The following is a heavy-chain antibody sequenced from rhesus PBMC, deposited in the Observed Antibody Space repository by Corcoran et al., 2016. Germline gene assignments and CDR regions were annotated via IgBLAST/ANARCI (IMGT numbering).Heavy chain of an antibody. Sequence: EVQLVESGGGLVQPGGSLRLSCAASGFTFSNYWMSWVRQAPGKGLDWVGRIKNKADGGTAAYAESVKGRCTSSRDESRNKLSLQMSSRKTEDTAVYYCTYCDYWGQGVLVTVSS. CDR3: TYCDY. CDR2: IKNKADGGTA. V-gene: IGHV3-16*02. J-gene: IGHJ4*01. CDR1: GFTFSNYW.